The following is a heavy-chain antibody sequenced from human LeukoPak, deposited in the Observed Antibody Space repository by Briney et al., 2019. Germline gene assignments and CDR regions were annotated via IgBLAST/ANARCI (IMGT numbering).Heavy chain of an antibody. V-gene: IGHV4-39*07. CDR1: GGSISSNSYY. Sequence: KPSETLSLTCTVSGGSISSNSYYWGWIRQPPGKGLEWIGSIYHSGSTYYNSSLKSRVTISLDTSKNQFSLKLSSVTAADTAVYYCARDAIRGSDYWGQGTLVTVSS. D-gene: IGHD3-10*01. J-gene: IGHJ4*02. CDR3: ARDAIRGSDY. CDR2: IYHSGST.